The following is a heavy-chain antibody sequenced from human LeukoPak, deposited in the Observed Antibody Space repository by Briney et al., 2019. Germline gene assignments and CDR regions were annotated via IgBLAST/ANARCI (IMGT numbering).Heavy chain of an antibody. CDR1: GGTFSSYA. V-gene: IGHV1-18*01. D-gene: IGHD3-22*01. Sequence: GSSVKVSCKASGGTFSSYAISWVRQAPGQGLEWMGWISAYNGNTNYAQKLQGRVTMTTDTSTSTAYMELRSLRSDDTAVYYCASLGYYDSSGLLPGGDFDYWVQGTLVTVSS. J-gene: IGHJ4*02. CDR3: ASLGYYDSSGLLPGGDFDY. CDR2: ISAYNGNT.